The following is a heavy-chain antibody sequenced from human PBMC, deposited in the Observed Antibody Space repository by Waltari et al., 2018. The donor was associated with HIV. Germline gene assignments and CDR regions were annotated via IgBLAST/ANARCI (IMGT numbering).Heavy chain of an antibody. CDR2: IHSDGSST. Sequence: EVQLVESGGGLVQPGGSLSLPCAASGLTFRRSWMHWVRQAPGKGLVWVSRIHSDGSSTSYADFVKGRFTISRDNAKNTLYLEMNSLRAEDTAVYYCARREATVVRGVYYYGMDVWGQGTTVTVSS. J-gene: IGHJ6*02. V-gene: IGHV3-74*01. CDR1: GLTFRRSW. D-gene: IGHD3-10*01. CDR3: ARREATVVRGVYYYGMDV.